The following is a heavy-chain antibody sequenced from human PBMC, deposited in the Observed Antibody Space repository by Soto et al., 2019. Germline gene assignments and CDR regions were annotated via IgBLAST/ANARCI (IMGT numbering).Heavy chain of an antibody. CDR2: IDPADSET. Sequence: EVQLVQSGAEVKEPGESLKISCKGSGYRFTSYWIGWVRQMPGKGLEWMGVIDPADSETRYSPSFQGQVTISADKSINTAYLQWSSLRASDTAMYYCARQNSYGQWSTYFDYWGQKTLVTVSS. D-gene: IGHD5-18*01. CDR3: ARQNSYGQWSTYFDY. J-gene: IGHJ4*02. V-gene: IGHV5-51*01. CDR1: GYRFTSYW.